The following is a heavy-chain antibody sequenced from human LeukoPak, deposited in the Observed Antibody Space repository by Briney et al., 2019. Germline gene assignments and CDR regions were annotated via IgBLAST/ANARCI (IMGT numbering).Heavy chain of an antibody. D-gene: IGHD3-22*01. CDR3: ARDTYDSSGYYLGMDV. Sequence: GGSLRLSCAASGFTFRSYAMHWVRQAPGKGLEWVALISNDANHKYYADSVKGRFTISRDNSKNTLYLQMNSLRDEDTAVYYCARDTYDSSGYYLGMDVWGQGTTVTVSS. J-gene: IGHJ6*02. CDR2: ISNDANHK. V-gene: IGHV3-30*14. CDR1: GFTFRSYA.